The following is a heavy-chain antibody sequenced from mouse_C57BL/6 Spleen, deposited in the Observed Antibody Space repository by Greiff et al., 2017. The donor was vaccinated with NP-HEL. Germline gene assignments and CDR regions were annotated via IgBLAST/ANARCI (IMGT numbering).Heavy chain of an antibody. CDR1: GYTFTSYW. CDR2: IDPSDSYT. CDR3: ASRRLDERFAY. J-gene: IGHJ3*01. V-gene: IGHV1-50*01. D-gene: IGHD2-4*01. Sequence: QVQLQQPGAELVKPGASVKLSCKASGYTFTSYWMQWVKQRPGQGLEWIGEIDPSDSYTNYNQKFKGKATLTVDTSSSTAYMQLSSLTSEDSAVYYCASRRLDERFAYWGQGTLVTVSA.